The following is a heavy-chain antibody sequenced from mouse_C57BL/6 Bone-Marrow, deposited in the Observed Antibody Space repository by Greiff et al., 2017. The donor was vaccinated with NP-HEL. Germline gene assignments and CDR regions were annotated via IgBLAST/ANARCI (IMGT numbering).Heavy chain of an antibody. CDR3: AKGGLPWFAY. CDR2: IDPSDSYT. V-gene: IGHV1-69*01. D-gene: IGHD3-3*01. J-gene: IGHJ3*01. CDR1: GYTFTSYW. Sequence: VQLQQPGAELVMPGASVKLSCKASGYTFTSYWMHWVKQRPGQGLEWIGEIDPSDSYTNYNQKFKGKSTLTVDKSSSTAYMQLSSLTSEDSAVYYCAKGGLPWFAYWGQGTQVTVSA.